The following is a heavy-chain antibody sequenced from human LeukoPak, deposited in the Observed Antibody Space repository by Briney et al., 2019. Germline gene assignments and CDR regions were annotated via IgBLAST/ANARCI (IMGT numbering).Heavy chain of an antibody. Sequence: SVKVSCKASGGTFSSYAISWVRQAPGQGLEWMGGIIPIFGTANYAQKFQGRVTITADESTSTAYMELSSLRSEDTAVYYCARNCRDYYDSSGYCSWGQGTLVTVSS. D-gene: IGHD3-22*01. CDR2: IIPIFGTA. CDR1: GGTFSSYA. J-gene: IGHJ5*02. CDR3: ARNCRDYYDSSGYCS. V-gene: IGHV1-69*13.